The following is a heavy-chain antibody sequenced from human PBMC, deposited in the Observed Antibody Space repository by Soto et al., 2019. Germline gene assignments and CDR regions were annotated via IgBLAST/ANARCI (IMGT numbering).Heavy chain of an antibody. D-gene: IGHD3-10*01. CDR2: IRSKAYGGTT. CDR3: TRDRFYYGSGSYYSDY. V-gene: IGHV3-49*03. J-gene: IGHJ4*02. Sequence: GGSLRLSCTASGFTFGDYAMSWFRQAPGKGLEWVGFIRSKAYGGTTEYAASVKGRFTISRDDSKSIAYLQMNSLKTEDTAVYYCTRDRFYYGSGSYYSDYWGQGTLVTVSS. CDR1: GFTFGDYA.